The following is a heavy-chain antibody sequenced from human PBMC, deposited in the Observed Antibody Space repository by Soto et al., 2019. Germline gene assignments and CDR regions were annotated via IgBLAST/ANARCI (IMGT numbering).Heavy chain of an antibody. CDR1: GYSFASYW. Sequence: EESLTLSCKGSGYSFASYWISCVGQMPGKGLVWMGRIDPSDSYTNYSPSFQRYVTISADKSISTAYLQWSSLKASDTAMYYRARQGRETAFGNYYYSGMDGWGQGATAAVSS. V-gene: IGHV5-10-1*01. CDR2: IDPSDSYT. J-gene: IGHJ6*02. D-gene: IGHD5-18*01. CDR3: ARQGRETAFGNYYYSGMDG.